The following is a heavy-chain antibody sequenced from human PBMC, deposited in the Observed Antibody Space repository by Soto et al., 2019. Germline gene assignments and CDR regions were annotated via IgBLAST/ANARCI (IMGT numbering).Heavy chain of an antibody. CDR2: IYYSGST. CDR3: ARDAYGDYPRRYWYFDL. V-gene: IGHV4-59*01. D-gene: IGHD4-17*01. CDR1: GDSISSYY. J-gene: IGHJ2*01. Sequence: QVQLQESGPGLVKPSETLSLTCTVSGDSISSYYWSWIRQPPGKGLEWIGYIYYSGSTNYNPSLKSRVTISVDTSKNQFPLKLSSVTAADTAVYYCARDAYGDYPRRYWYFDLWGRGTLVTVSS.